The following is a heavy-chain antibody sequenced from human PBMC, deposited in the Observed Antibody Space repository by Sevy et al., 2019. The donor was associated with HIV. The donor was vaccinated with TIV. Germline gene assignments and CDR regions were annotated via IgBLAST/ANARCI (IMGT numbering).Heavy chain of an antibody. J-gene: IGHJ6*02. CDR1: GFTFSAYW. Sequence: GGSLRLSCAASGFTFSAYWMSWVRQVPGKGLEWVANIKEDGSEEHYVASVKGRFSISRDNAKKSLFLQMNSLRAEDTAVYFCAREHITIRAIYDYYGMDVWGQGTTVTVSS. V-gene: IGHV3-7*01. CDR2: IKEDGSEE. D-gene: IGHD3-3*02. CDR3: AREHITIRAIYDYYGMDV.